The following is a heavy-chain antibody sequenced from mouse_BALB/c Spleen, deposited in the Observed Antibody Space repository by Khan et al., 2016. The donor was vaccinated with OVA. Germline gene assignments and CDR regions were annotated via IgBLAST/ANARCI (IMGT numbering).Heavy chain of an antibody. CDR3: ARSKKRVATYFDY. CDR2: TNPTNGRT. D-gene: IGHD1-1*01. CDR1: GYTFTSYW. V-gene: IGHV1S81*02. Sequence: QVQLQQPGAELVKAGASVKMSCKASGYTFTSYWMHWVKQRLGQGLEWFAETNPTNGRTYYNEKFKSKATLTVDKSSSTAYMLLSGPTFEDSAVYNGARSKKRVATYFDYWGQGTTLTDAS. J-gene: IGHJ2*01.